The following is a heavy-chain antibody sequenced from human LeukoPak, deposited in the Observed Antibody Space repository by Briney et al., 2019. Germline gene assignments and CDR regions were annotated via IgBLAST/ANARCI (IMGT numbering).Heavy chain of an antibody. CDR3: AKDMEEYSSVLDAFDI. D-gene: IGHD6-19*01. V-gene: IGHV3-9*01. J-gene: IGHJ3*02. CDR1: GFTFDDYA. Sequence: PGGSLRLSCAASGFTFDDYAMHWVRHAPGKGLEWVSGISWNSGSIGYADSVKGRFTISRDNAKNSLYLQMNSLRAEDTALYYCAKDMEEYSSVLDAFDIWGQGTMVTVSS. CDR2: ISWNSGSI.